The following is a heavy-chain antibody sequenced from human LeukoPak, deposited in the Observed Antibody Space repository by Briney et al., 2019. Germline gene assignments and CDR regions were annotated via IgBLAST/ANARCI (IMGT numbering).Heavy chain of an antibody. Sequence: PSETLSLTCAVYGGSFSGYYWSWIRQPPGKGLEWIGEINHSGSTNYNPSLKSRVTISVDTSKNQFSLKLSSVTAADTAVYYCARHQKVTGRGVYYYYYYYMDVWGKGTTVTISS. CDR2: INHSGST. CDR3: ARHQKVTGRGVYYYYYYYMDV. D-gene: IGHD3-10*01. J-gene: IGHJ6*03. V-gene: IGHV4-34*01. CDR1: GGSFSGYY.